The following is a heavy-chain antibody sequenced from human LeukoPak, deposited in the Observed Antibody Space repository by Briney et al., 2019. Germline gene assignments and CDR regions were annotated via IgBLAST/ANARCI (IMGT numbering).Heavy chain of an antibody. CDR2: IYYGGSA. CDR3: ARSNSGSSRYWYFGL. J-gene: IGHJ2*01. D-gene: IGHD1-26*01. Sequence: SETLSLTCTVSGGSLISGRYYSGLIRQPPGKGLEWIGCIYYGGSAYYNPSLKSRVTISVDTPKKQFSLKLSSVTAADTALYYCARSNSGSSRYWYFGLWGRGTLVTVSS. CDR1: GGSLISGRYY. V-gene: IGHV4-39*01.